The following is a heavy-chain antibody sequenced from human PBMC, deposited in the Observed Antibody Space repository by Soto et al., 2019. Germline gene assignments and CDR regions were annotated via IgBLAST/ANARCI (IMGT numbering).Heavy chain of an antibody. CDR3: ARSRRYSGYDFSY. J-gene: IGHJ4*02. Sequence: EVQLVESGGGLIQPGGSLRLSCAASGFTVSSNYMSWVRQAPGKGLEWVSVIYSGGSTYYADSVKGRFTISRDNSKNTLYLQMNSLRAEDTAVYYCARSRRYSGYDFSYWGQGTLVTVSS. CDR1: GFTVSSNY. V-gene: IGHV3-53*01. CDR2: IYSGGST. D-gene: IGHD5-12*01.